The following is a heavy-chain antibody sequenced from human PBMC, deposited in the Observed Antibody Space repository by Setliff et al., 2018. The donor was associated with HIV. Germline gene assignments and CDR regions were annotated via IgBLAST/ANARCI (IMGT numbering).Heavy chain of an antibody. Sequence: GGSLRLSCAASGFTFKNYWMSWVRQAPGKGLEWVSYISSSSSTIYYADSVKGRFTVSRDNAKNSMYLQMNSLRAEDTAVYYCARLPVEYSSQMNYYYMDVWGKGTTVTVSS. CDR2: ISSSSSTI. D-gene: IGHD6-13*01. CDR1: GFTFKNYW. J-gene: IGHJ6*03. V-gene: IGHV3-48*01. CDR3: ARLPVEYSSQMNYYYMDV.